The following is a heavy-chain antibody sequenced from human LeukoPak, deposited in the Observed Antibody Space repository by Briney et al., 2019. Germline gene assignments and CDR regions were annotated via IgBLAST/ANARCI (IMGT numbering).Heavy chain of an antibody. CDR2: ISWNRGSI. CDR1: GFTFDDYA. D-gene: IGHD3-22*01. CDR3: AKDKYEDSSGYLPDY. Sequence: GGSLRLSCAASGFTFDDYAMHWVRQAPGKGLEWVSGISWNRGSIGYADSVKGRFTISRDNAKNSLYLQMNSLRAEDTAVYYCAKDKYEDSSGYLPDYWGQGTLVTVSS. V-gene: IGHV3-9*01. J-gene: IGHJ4*02.